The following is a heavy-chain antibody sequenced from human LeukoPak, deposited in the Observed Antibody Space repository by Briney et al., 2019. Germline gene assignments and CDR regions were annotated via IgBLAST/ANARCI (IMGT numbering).Heavy chain of an antibody. CDR3: ARPIRGYSYNY. J-gene: IGHJ4*02. V-gene: IGHV4-59*12. CDR1: DDSITMYY. D-gene: IGHD5-18*01. Sequence: SETLSLTCSVSDDSITMYYWTWIRQPPGKGLEWIGYVDHTGSTYYNPSLKSRVTISVDTSKNQFSLKLSSVTAADTAVYYCARPIRGYSYNYWGQGTLVTVSS. CDR2: VDHTGST.